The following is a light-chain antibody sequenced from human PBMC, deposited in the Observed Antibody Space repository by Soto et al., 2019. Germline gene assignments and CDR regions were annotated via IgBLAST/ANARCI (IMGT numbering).Light chain of an antibody. CDR2: DVS. CDR1: SSDVGGYNY. J-gene: IGLJ2*01. V-gene: IGLV2-14*01. CDR3: SSYTRSSTVV. Sequence: QSALTQPASVSGSPGQSITISCTGTSSDVGGYNYVSWYQQHPGKAPKLMIYDVSNRPSGVSDRFSGSKSGNTASLTISGLQAEDEADYYCSSYTRSSTVVFGLGTQLTVL.